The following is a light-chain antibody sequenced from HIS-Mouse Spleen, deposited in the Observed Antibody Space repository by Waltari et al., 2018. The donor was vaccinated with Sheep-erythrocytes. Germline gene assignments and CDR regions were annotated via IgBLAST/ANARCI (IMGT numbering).Light chain of an antibody. Sequence: SYELTQPPSVSVSPGQTASITCSGDKLGDKYACWYQQKPGHSPVLVIYQDSKRPSGIPERFSGSISGNTATLTISGTQAMDEADYYCQAWDSSTVVFGGGTKLTVL. V-gene: IGLV3-1*01. CDR1: KLGDKY. CDR2: QDS. J-gene: IGLJ2*01. CDR3: QAWDSSTVV.